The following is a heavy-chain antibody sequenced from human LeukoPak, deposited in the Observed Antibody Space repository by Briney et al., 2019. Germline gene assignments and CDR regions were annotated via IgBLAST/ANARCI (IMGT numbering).Heavy chain of an antibody. CDR3: ARVTYSSPDY. J-gene: IGHJ4*02. V-gene: IGHV1-8*03. CDR2: MNPSGNT. CDR1: GYTFTSYD. Sequence: ASVKVSCTASGYTFTSYDINWVRQATGQGLEWMGWMNPSGNTGYAQKFQGRVTITRNTSISTAYMELSSLTSEDTAVYYCARVTYSSPDYWGQGTLVTVSS. D-gene: IGHD6-13*01.